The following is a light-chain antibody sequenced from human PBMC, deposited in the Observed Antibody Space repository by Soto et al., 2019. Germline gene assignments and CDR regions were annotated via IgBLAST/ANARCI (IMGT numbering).Light chain of an antibody. CDR2: GAS. Sequence: DIQITQSPSSLSASVGDRVTITCRASQNINYYLNWYQQKPGKAPKLLIYGASNLESGVPSRFSGSGSGTEFTLTISSLQPEDFATYYCQQSYSTPRTFGQGTKVDIK. J-gene: IGKJ1*01. CDR1: QNINYY. CDR3: QQSYSTPRT. V-gene: IGKV1-39*01.